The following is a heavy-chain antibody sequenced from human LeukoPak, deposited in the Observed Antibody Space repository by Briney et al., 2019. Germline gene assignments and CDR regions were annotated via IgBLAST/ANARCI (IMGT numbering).Heavy chain of an antibody. CDR3: ASGVRYGDYCDQ. Sequence: GGSVRLSCAASGFTFDDYGMSWVRHAPGKGREWVSGINWNGGSTGYADSVKGRFTISRDNAKNSLYLQMNSLRGEDRALYYCASGVRYGDYCDQWGQGPLVTVSS. V-gene: IGHV3-20*04. CDR2: INWNGGST. J-gene: IGHJ4*02. CDR1: GFTFDDYG. D-gene: IGHD4-17*01.